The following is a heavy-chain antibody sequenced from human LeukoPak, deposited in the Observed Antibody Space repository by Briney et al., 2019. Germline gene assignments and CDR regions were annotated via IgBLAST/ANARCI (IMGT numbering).Heavy chain of an antibody. CDR2: ISYDGSNK. CDR1: GFTFSSYA. V-gene: IGHV3-30-3*01. CDR3: ARDSQIPPRNWFDP. Sequence: GGSLRLSCAASGFTFSSYAMHWVRQAPGKGLEWVAVISYDGSNKYYADSVKGRFTISRDNSKNALHLQMNSLRAEDTAVYYCARDSQIPPRNWFDPWGQGTLVTVSS. J-gene: IGHJ5*02.